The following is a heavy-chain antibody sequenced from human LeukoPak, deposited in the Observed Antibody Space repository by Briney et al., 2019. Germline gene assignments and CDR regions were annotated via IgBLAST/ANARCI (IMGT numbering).Heavy chain of an antibody. CDR1: GFTVSSNY. J-gene: IGHJ4*02. Sequence: GGSLRLSCAASGFTVSSNYMSWVRQAPGKGLEWVSVIYSGGSTYYADSVKGRFTISRDNSKNTLYLQMNSLRAEDTAVYYCARDGYVWGSYRAVDYWGQGTLVTVSS. V-gene: IGHV3-53*01. CDR2: IYSGGST. CDR3: ARDGYVWGSYRAVDY. D-gene: IGHD3-16*02.